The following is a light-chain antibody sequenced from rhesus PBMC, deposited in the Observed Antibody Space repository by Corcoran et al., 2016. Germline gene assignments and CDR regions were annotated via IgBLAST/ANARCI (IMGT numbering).Light chain of an antibody. V-gene: IGKV1-25*01. CDR3: QQHNSYPWT. Sequence: DIQMTQSPSSLSASVGDTVTITCQASQGISKYLAWYQQTPGKAPKLLIYDASTLQSGVHSRFSGSGSGTECTLTIRSLQPEDFATYYWQQHNSYPWTFGQGTKVEIK. CDR2: DAS. J-gene: IGKJ1*01. CDR1: QGISKY.